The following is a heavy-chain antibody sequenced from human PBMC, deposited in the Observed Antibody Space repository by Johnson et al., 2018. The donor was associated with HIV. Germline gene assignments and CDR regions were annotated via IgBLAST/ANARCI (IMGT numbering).Heavy chain of an antibody. CDR3: VRGFRSHTETEAPMIIAPGAFDI. D-gene: IGHD3-22*01. Sequence: VQLVESGGGVVQPGRSLRLSCAASGFTFSSYGMHWVRQAPGKGLEWVAFIRYDGSNKYYADSVKGRFIISRDNSKNTLYLQMNSLRAEDAAVYYCVRGFRSHTETEAPMIIAPGAFDIWGQGTMVTVSS. V-gene: IGHV3-33*01. CDR1: GFTFSSYG. CDR2: IRYDGSNK. J-gene: IGHJ3*02.